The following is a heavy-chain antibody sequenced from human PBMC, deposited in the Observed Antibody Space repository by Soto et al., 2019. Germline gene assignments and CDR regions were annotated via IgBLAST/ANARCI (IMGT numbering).Heavy chain of an antibody. J-gene: IGHJ6*02. CDR1: GFTFDDYA. D-gene: IGHD6-6*01. V-gene: IGHV3-43D*03. CDR3: AKEYSSSSYYYGMDV. CDR2: ISWDGGST. Sequence: GGSLRLSCAASGFTFDDYAMHWVRQAPGKGLEWVSLISWDGGSTYYADSVKGRFTISRDNSKNSLYLQMNSLRAEDTALYYCAKEYSSSSYYYGMDVWGQGTTVTVSS.